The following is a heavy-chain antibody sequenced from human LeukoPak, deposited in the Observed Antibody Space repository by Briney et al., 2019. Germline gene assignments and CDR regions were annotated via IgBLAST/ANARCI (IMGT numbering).Heavy chain of an antibody. D-gene: IGHD6-6*01. CDR1: GFTFSSYG. Sequence: QAGGSLRLSCAASGFTFSSYGMHWVRQAPGKGLEWVAFIRYDGSNKYYADSVKGRFTISRDNSKNTLYLQMNSLRAEDTAVYYCAKEIAARPGWFDPWGQGTLVTVSS. J-gene: IGHJ5*02. CDR2: IRYDGSNK. CDR3: AKEIAARPGWFDP. V-gene: IGHV3-30*02.